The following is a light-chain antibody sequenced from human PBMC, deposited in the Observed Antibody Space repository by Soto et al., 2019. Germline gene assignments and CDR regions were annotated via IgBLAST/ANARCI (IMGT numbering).Light chain of an antibody. J-gene: IGKJ1*01. Sequence: SPATLSVTTGEGATLSCRASQSLRSSLAWYQQKPGQAPRLLIYDASTRATGIPDRFSGSGSGTDFTLTISRLEPEDFAVYYCQQYGSSGTFGQG. CDR2: DAS. CDR3: QQYGSSGT. V-gene: IGKV3-20*01. CDR1: QSLRSS.